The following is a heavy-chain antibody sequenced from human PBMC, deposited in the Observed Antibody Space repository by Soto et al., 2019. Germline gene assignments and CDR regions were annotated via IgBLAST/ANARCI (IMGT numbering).Heavy chain of an antibody. Sequence: SETLSLTCAVYGGSFSGYYWSWIRQPPGKGLEWIGEINHSGSTNYNPSLKSRVTISVDTSKNQFSLRLTSVTAADTAVYYCASRYGPSEFDHWGQGSLVTVPS. CDR3: ASRYGPSEFDH. D-gene: IGHD3-9*01. V-gene: IGHV4-34*01. CDR1: GGSFSGYY. CDR2: INHSGST. J-gene: IGHJ4*02.